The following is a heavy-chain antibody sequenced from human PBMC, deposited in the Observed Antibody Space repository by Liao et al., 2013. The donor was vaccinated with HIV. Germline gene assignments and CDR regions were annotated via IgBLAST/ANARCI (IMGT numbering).Heavy chain of an antibody. CDR2: IYYSGST. V-gene: IGHV4-59*01. CDR1: GGSISSYY. J-gene: IGHJ6*03. D-gene: IGHD3-10*01. Sequence: QVQLQESGPGLVKPSETLSLTCTVSGGSISSYYWSWIRQPPGKGLEWIGYIYYSGSTNYNPSLKSRVTISVDTSKNQFSLKLSSVTAADTAVYYCARAYGLGTLHSPDYYYYYMDVWGKGTTVTSP. CDR3: ARAYGLGTLHSPDYYYYYMDV.